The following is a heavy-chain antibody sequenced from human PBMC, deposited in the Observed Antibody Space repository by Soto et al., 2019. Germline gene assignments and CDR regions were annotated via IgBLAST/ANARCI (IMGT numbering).Heavy chain of an antibody. CDR1: GSSISPFY. V-gene: IGHV4-59*01. J-gene: IGHJ4*02. CDR3: TRVGGYYGDYPNFDY. CDR2: IYYTGST. Sequence: PSETLSLTCTVSGSSISPFYWSWIRQPPGKGLQWIGYIYYTGSTKYNPSLKSRVTLSLGTSRNQLSLKLSSVTAADTAVYYCTRVGGYYGDYPNFDYWGPGTLVTVYS. D-gene: IGHD4-17*01.